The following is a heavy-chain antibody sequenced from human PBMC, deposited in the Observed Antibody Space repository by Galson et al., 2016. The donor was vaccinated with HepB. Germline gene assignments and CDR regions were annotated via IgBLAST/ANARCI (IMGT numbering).Heavy chain of an antibody. J-gene: IGHJ4*02. CDR3: ASLGKGLYDWGSDRSADY. Sequence: SETLSLTCGVDGGSFRDLHLSWIRQSPGKGLEWIGEINYRGNTNYNPSLHTRVRISVHTSKTQFSLRPDSVTAADTAVYYCASLGKGLYDWGSDRSADYWGQGTLVTVSS. CDR2: INYRGNT. V-gene: IGHV4-34*01. D-gene: IGHD3-16*02. CDR1: GGSFRDLH.